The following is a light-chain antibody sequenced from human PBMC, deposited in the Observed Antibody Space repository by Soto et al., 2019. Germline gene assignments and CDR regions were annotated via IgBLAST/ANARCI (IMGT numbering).Light chain of an antibody. CDR2: DAS. V-gene: IGKV3-11*01. Sequence: ESVLTQSPATLSLSPGDRATLSCRASQNITNSLAWYRHQPGQPPRLLIYDASKRATGIPARFIGSGSGTHFTLTISSLEPEDFGLYYCQQRSNWPSVTFGGGTKVEIK. CDR3: QQRSNWPSVT. CDR1: QNITNS. J-gene: IGKJ4*01.